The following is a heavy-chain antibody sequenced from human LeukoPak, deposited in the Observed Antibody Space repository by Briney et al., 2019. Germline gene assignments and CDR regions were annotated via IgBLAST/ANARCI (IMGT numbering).Heavy chain of an antibody. J-gene: IGHJ6*03. CDR2: ISSNGGST. D-gene: IGHD2-21*02. CDR3: ARDGGDIVVVTASYYYMDV. CDR1: GFTFSSYA. V-gene: IGHV3-64*01. Sequence: PGGSLRLSCAASGFTFSSYAMHWVRQAPGKGLEYVSAISSNGGSTYYANSVKGRFTISRDSSKNTLYLQMGSLRAEDMAVYYCARDGGDIVVVTASYYYMDVWGKGTTVTVSS.